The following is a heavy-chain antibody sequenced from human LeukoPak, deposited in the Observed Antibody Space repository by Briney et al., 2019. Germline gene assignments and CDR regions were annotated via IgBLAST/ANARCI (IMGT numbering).Heavy chain of an antibody. CDR3: ASTWY. D-gene: IGHD3-16*01. J-gene: IGHJ4*02. CDR2: INSRSSTI. V-gene: IGHV3-48*04. Sequence: GGSLRLSCAASGFTFSNYDMKWVRQAPGKGLEWVSYINSRSSTIYYADSVKGRFTISRDNAKNSLYLQMNSLRAEDTAVYYCASTWYWGQGTLVTVSS. CDR1: GFTFSNYD.